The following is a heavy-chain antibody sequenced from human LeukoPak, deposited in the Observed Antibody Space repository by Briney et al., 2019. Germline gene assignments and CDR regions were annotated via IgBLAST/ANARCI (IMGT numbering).Heavy chain of an antibody. Sequence: ASVKVSCKASGYTFTGYYMHWVRQAPGQGLEWMGWINPNSGGTNYAQKFQGRVTMTRDTSISTAYMELSRLRSDDTAVYYCARDVVVVAATSNGFDYWGKGTTVTVSS. J-gene: IGHJ4*03. V-gene: IGHV1-2*02. CDR2: INPNSGGT. CDR1: GYTFTGYY. CDR3: ARDVVVVAATSNGFDY. D-gene: IGHD2-15*01.